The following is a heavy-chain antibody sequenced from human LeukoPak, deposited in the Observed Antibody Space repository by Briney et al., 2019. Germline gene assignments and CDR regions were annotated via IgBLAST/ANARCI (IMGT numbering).Heavy chain of an antibody. D-gene: IGHD3-22*01. CDR3: VRGDSRDY. CDR2: ISGSGSTT. Sequence: GESLKISCAASGFPFSSYTMNWVRQAPGKGLEWVSSISGSGSTTHYADSVKGRFTISRDNAKNSLYLQMNSLRVEDTAEYYCVRGDSRDYWGQGTLVTVSS. V-gene: IGHV3-21*01. CDR1: GFPFSSYT. J-gene: IGHJ4*02.